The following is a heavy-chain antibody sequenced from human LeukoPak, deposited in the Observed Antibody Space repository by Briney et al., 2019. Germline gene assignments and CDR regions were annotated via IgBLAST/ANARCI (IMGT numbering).Heavy chain of an antibody. CDR1: GFTFSNYC. D-gene: IGHD2-15*01. CDR3: ARYCSGGSCYNGFDY. Sequence: GVLRLSCAASGFTFSNYCMGWVRQAPGRGLEWVANIKEDGSEKYYVDSVKGRFTISRDNAKNSLYLQMNSLRAEDTAVYYCARYCSGGSCYNGFDYWGQGTLVTVSS. CDR2: IKEDGSEK. V-gene: IGHV3-7*01. J-gene: IGHJ4*02.